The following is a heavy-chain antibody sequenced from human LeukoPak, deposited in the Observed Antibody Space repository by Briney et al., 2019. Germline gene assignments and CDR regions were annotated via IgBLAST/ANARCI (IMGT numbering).Heavy chain of an antibody. J-gene: IGHJ4*02. D-gene: IGHD3-3*01. CDR3: ASNKNDFWSGYPRSDY. CDR1: GFNFSDYS. CDR2: ISTRSSTT. Sequence: GGTLRLSCAASGFNFSDYSMSWVRQAPGKGLEWVSYISTRSSTTQYADSLEGRFTTSRDNAKNSLYLQMNSLRAEDTAVYYCASNKNDFWSGYPRSDYWGQGTLVTVSS. V-gene: IGHV3-48*04.